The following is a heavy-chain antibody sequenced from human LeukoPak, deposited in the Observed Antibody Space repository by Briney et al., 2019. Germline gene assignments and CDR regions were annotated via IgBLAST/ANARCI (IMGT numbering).Heavy chain of an antibody. V-gene: IGHV4-4*07. CDR1: GGSISSYY. D-gene: IGHD1-26*01. CDR2: IYTSGST. CDR3: ARDSGRFGGSYSDY. Sequence: SETLSLTCTVSGGSISSYYWSWIRQPAVKGLEWIGRIYTSGSTNYNPSLKSRVTMSVDTSKNQFSLKLSSVTAADTAVYYCARDSGRFGGSYSDYWGQGTLVTVSS. J-gene: IGHJ4*02.